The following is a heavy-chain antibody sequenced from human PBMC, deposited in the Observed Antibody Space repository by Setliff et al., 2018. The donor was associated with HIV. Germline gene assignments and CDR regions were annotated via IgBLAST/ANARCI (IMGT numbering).Heavy chain of an antibody. D-gene: IGHD5-12*01. J-gene: IGHJ4*02. Sequence: GGSLRLSCAASGFTFSAYVMSWIRQAPGKGPEWVSAISARSDYTYAADSMKGRFTISRDNLKNTLYLQMNSLRAEDTAIYYCAPIRDGYNYFFDQWGQGTLVTVSS. CDR1: GFTFSAYV. CDR2: ISARSDYT. CDR3: APIRDGYNYFFDQ. V-gene: IGHV3-23*01.